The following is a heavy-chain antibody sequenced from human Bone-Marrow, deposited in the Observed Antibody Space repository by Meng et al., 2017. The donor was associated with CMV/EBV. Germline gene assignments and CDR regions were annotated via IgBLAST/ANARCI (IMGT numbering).Heavy chain of an antibody. CDR1: GFTFSSYA. D-gene: IGHD6-13*01. CDR3: AKERRYSSRSVDY. Sequence: GESLKISCAASGFTFSSYAMSWVRQAPGKWLEWVSAISGSGGSTYYADSVKGRFTISRDNSKNTLYLQMNSLRAEDTAVYYCAKERRYSSRSVDYWGQGTLVTFSS. V-gene: IGHV3-23*01. CDR2: ISGSGGST. J-gene: IGHJ4*02.